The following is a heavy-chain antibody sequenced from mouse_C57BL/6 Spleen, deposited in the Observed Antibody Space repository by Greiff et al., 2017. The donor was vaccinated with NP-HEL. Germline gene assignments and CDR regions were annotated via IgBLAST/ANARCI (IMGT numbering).Heavy chain of an antibody. CDR2: INSDGGST. D-gene: IGHD2-2*01. V-gene: IGHV5-2*01. CDR1: EYEFPSHD. J-gene: IGHJ1*03. Sequence: EVHLVESGGGLVQPGESLKLSCESNEYEFPSHDMSWVRKTPEKRLELVAAINSDGGSTYYPDTMERRFIISRDNTKKTLYLQMSSLRSEDTALYYCARSSTMVTTDWYFDVWGTGTTVTVSS. CDR3: ARSSTMVTTDWYFDV.